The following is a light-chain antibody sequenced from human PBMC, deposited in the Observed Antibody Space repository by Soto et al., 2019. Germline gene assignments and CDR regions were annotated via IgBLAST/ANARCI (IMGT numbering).Light chain of an antibody. V-gene: IGKV3-20*01. CDR2: GAS. CDR3: QQYGSSQWT. Sequence: EIVLTQSPGTLSLSPGERVTLSCRASQSVGSSYLAWYQQKPGQAPRLLIYGASSRATGIPDRFSGSGSGTDFTLTISRLEPDDVAVYYCQQYGSSQWTFGQGTKVEIK. J-gene: IGKJ1*01. CDR1: QSVGSSY.